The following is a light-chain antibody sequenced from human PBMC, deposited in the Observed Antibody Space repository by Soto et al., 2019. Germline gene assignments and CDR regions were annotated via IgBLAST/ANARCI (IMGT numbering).Light chain of an antibody. CDR3: HKNFCTRSWT. J-gene: IGKJ1*01. CDR2: AAS. V-gene: IGKV1-8*01. Sequence: AIRMTQSPPSFSASSRDRDTITCRASQGISSWLAWYQQKPGKAPKLLINAASSLQSGVPSRFSGSGGGTAFTLTISTLQPEGYVTYYCHKNFCTRSWTFGQGTKVEIK. CDR1: QGISSW.